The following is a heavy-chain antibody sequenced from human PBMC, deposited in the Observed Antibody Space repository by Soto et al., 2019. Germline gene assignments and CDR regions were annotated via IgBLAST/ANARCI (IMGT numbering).Heavy chain of an antibody. CDR2: IYPADSDT. D-gene: IGHD1-26*01. Sequence: GESLKIACNASGYSFSTYWIGWVRQMPGEGLEWMGIIYPADSDTTYSPSFQGRVTISADRSISTAYLQWSSLKASDSAMYYCARRAVTYSFDYWVQGTQVTVSS. CDR1: GYSFSTYW. V-gene: IGHV5-51*01. CDR3: ARRAVTYSFDY. J-gene: IGHJ4*02.